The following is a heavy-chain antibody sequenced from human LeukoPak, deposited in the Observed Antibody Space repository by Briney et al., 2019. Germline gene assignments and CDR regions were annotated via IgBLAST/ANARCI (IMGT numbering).Heavy chain of an antibody. V-gene: IGHV3-48*04. Sequence: PGGSLRLSCAASGFTFYKYSMGWVRQAPGKGLEWITYIDGSSATIYYAASVKGRFTTSRDNARNSVYLHMNSLRAEDTAVYYCATYGRDGYKGFYWGQGALVTVSS. J-gene: IGHJ4*02. CDR1: GFTFYKYS. D-gene: IGHD5-24*01. CDR2: IDGSSATI. CDR3: ATYGRDGYKGFY.